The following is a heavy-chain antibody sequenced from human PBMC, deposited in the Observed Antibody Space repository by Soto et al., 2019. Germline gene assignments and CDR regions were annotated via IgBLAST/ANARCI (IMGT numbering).Heavy chain of an antibody. CDR3: ARDDLYSSGWYSYYFYGMDV. V-gene: IGHV1-18*04. CDR2: ISAYNGNT. Sequence: ASVKVSCKASGYTFTSYGISWVRQAPGQGLEWMGWISAYNGNTNYAQKLQGRVTMTTDTSTSTAYMELRSLRSDDTAVYYCARDDLYSSGWYSYYFYGMDVWGQGTTVTVSS. J-gene: IGHJ6*02. CDR1: GYTFTSYG. D-gene: IGHD6-19*01.